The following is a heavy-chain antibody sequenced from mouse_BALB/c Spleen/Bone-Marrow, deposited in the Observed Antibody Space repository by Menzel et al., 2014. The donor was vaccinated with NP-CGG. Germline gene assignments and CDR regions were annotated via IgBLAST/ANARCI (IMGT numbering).Heavy chain of an antibody. CDR3: TIRYYAMDY. J-gene: IGHJ4*01. D-gene: IGHD1-1*01. CDR1: GYTFTRYT. Sequence: QVQLQQSGAELARPGASVKMSCQASGYTFTRYTMHWEKKRPGQGLEWIGYIIPNSGYSNYNQKFKDKATLTADKSSSTAYMQLSSLTSEDSAVYYCTIRYYAMDYWGQGTPVTVSS. CDR2: IIPNSGYS. V-gene: IGHV1-4*01.